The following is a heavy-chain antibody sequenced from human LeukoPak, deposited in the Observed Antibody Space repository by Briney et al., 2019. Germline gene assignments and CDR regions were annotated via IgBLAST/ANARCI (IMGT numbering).Heavy chain of an antibody. J-gene: IGHJ6*03. CDR1: GYSFTSYW. CDR3: ALKVITGVGDYYMDV. V-gene: IGHV5-51*01. CDR2: IYPGDSDT. D-gene: IGHD3-16*01. Sequence: GESLKISCKGSGYSFTSYWIGWVRQMPGKGLEWMGIIYPGDSDTRYSPSFQGQVTISADKSISTAYLQWSSLKASDTAMYYCALKVITGVGDYYMDVWGKGTTVTISS.